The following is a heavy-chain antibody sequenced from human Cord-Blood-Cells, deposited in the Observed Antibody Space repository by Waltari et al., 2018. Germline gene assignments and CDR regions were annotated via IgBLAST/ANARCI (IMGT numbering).Heavy chain of an antibody. CDR1: GGSFSGYY. J-gene: IGHJ3*02. CDR3: ASGSNAFDI. Sequence: QVQLQQWGAGLLKPSETLSLTCAVYGGSFSGYYWSWIRQPPGKGLGWIGEINHTGSTNYNPSLKSRVTISVDTSKNQFSLKLSSVTAADTAVYYCASGSNAFDIWGQGTMVTVSS. V-gene: IGHV4-34*01. CDR2: INHTGST.